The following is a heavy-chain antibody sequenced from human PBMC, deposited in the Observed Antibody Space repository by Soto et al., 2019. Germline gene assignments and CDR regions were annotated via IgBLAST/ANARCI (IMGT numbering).Heavy chain of an antibody. D-gene: IGHD3-10*01. Sequence: SETLSLTCTVSAGSISSSSYYWGWIRQPPGKGLEWIGSIYYSGSTYYNPSLKSRVTISVDTSKNQFSLKLSSVTAADTAVYYCARIIMVRGVSKDYYFDYWGQGPLVTVSS. CDR3: ARIIMVRGVSKDYYFDY. CDR1: AGSISSSSYY. J-gene: IGHJ4*02. V-gene: IGHV4-39*01. CDR2: IYYSGST.